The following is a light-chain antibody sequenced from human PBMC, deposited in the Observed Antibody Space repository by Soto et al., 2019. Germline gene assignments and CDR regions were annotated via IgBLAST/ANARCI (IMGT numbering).Light chain of an antibody. Sequence: ENGLTLSPGALCLSQGERATLSCRASQSVSSSYLAWYQQKPGQGPRLLIYGASTRATGIPARFSGSGSGAEFTLTISSLQSEDFAVYYCQQYHTWATFGQGTKVDIK. CDR1: QSVSSSY. CDR3: QQYHTWAT. V-gene: IGKV3-15*01. CDR2: GAS. J-gene: IGKJ1*01.